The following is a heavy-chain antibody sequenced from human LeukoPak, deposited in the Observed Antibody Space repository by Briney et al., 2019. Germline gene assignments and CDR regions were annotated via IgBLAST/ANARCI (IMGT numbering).Heavy chain of an antibody. CDR2: IIPIFGTA. J-gene: IGHJ3*02. CDR1: GGTFSTYA. V-gene: IGHV1-69*05. Sequence: GSSVKVSCKASGGTFSTYAISWVRQAPGQGLEWMGGIIPIFGTANYAQKFQGRVTITTDESTSTAYMELSSLRSEDTAVYYCVGTMIVVEGAFDIWGQGTMVTVSS. D-gene: IGHD3-22*01. CDR3: VGTMIVVEGAFDI.